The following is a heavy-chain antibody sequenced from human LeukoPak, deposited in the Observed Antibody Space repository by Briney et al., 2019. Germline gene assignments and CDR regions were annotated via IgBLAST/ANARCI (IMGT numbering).Heavy chain of an antibody. CDR1: GGSISSYY. J-gene: IGHJ6*03. Sequence: PSETLSLTCTVSGGSISSYYWSWIRQPAGKGLEWIGRIYTSGSTNYNPSLKSRVTMSVDTSKNQFSLKLSSVTAADTAVYYCARDLVEGVTIFGVAMDPNYYYYYMDVWGKGTTVTVSS. CDR3: ARDLVEGVTIFGVAMDPNYYYYYMDV. V-gene: IGHV4-4*07. D-gene: IGHD3-3*01. CDR2: IYTSGST.